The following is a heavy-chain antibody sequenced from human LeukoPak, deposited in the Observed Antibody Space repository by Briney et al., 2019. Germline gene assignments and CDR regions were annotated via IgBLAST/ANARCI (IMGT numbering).Heavy chain of an antibody. D-gene: IGHD3-22*01. CDR1: AYTFINYY. CDR3: AREYYDRSGRKHAFDI. Sequence: GASVKVSCKASAYTFINYYMHWVRQAPGQGLEWMGRIDPDSGGTSYAQNFQGRVTMTTDTSISTAYMELSRLRSDDTAVYYCAREYYDRSGRKHAFDIWGQGTMVTVSS. V-gene: IGHV1-2*02. CDR2: IDPDSGGT. J-gene: IGHJ3*02.